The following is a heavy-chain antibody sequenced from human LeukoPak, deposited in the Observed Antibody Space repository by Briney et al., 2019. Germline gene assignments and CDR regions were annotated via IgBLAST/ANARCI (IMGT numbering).Heavy chain of an antibody. Sequence: PGGSLRLSCAASGFIFSSYAMSWVRQAPGKGLEWVSAISGSGGGTHYTDSVKGRFTISRDNSRNTLYLQMNSLRAEDTAVYYCAKHYGDYTSYFDFWGQGTLVTVSS. V-gene: IGHV3-23*01. J-gene: IGHJ4*02. CDR2: ISGSGGGT. CDR3: AKHYGDYTSYFDF. CDR1: GFIFSSYA. D-gene: IGHD4-17*01.